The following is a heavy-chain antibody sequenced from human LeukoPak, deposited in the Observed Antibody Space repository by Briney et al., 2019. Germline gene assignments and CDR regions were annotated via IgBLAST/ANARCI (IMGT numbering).Heavy chain of an antibody. J-gene: IGHJ5*02. D-gene: IGHD3-9*01. V-gene: IGHV4-61*02. CDR1: GGSISSGSYY. Sequence: PSETLSLTCTVSGGSISSGSYYWSWIRQPAGKGLEWIGRIYTSGSTNYNPSLKSRVTMSVDTSKNQFSLKLSSVTAADTAVYYCARSLRYFDWSTPLNNKNWFDPWGQGTLVTVSS. CDR2: IYTSGST. CDR3: ARSLRYFDWSTPLNNKNWFDP.